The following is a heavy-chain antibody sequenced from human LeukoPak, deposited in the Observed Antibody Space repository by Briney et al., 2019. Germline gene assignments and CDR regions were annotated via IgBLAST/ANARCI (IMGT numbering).Heavy chain of an antibody. CDR1: GLTFSSYS. CDR2: ISSRSTPI. Sequence: GGSLRLSCAASGLTFSSYSMNWVRQAPGKGLEWVPYISSRSTPIYYADSVKGRFTISRDNAQSSLCLQMNSLRAGDTAVYYCARQAVARPFDLWGQGTMVAVSS. CDR3: ARQAVARPFDL. J-gene: IGHJ3*01. V-gene: IGHV3-48*04.